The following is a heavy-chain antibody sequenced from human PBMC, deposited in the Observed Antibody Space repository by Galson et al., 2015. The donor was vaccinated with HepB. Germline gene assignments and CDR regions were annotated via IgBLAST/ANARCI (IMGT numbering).Heavy chain of an antibody. Sequence: SLRLSCAASGFTFSSYAMTWVRQAPGKGLEWVSSISGSDGSAYYADSVRGRFTISRDNSKNTLYLQMNSLRAEDTAVYYCAKASSGYSSKSYCDYCGQGTLVTASS. D-gene: IGHD3-22*01. V-gene: IGHV3-23*01. CDR1: GFTFSSYA. CDR2: ISGSDGSA. J-gene: IGHJ4*02. CDR3: AKASSGYSSKSYCDY.